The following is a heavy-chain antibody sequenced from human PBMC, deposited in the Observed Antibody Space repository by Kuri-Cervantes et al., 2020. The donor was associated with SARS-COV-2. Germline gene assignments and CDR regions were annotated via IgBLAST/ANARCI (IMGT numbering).Heavy chain of an antibody. Sequence: GESLRLTCAVSGVTFSSYWMHWVRQAPGKGLVWVSRINSDGSSTNYADSVKGRFTITRDNSKNTLYLQMNSLRAEDRALYYCARAHTFLEWSSDAFGIWGQGTMVTVSS. V-gene: IGHV3-74*01. J-gene: IGHJ3*02. D-gene: IGHD3-3*01. CDR2: INSDGSST. CDR1: GVTFSSYW. CDR3: ARAHTFLEWSSDAFGI.